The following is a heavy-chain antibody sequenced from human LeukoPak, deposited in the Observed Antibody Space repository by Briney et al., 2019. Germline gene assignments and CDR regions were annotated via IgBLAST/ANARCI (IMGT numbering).Heavy chain of an antibody. Sequence: SQTLSLTCTVSGGSISSGSYYWSWIRQPAGEGLEWIGRIYTRGGTNYNPSLKSRVTISVDTSKNQFTLKLGSVTAADSAVYYCARVFGGPVSRRFDPWGQGTLVTVSS. CDR3: ARVFGGPVSRRFDP. CDR1: GGSISSGSYY. CDR2: IYTRGGT. D-gene: IGHD4-23*01. J-gene: IGHJ5*02. V-gene: IGHV4-61*02.